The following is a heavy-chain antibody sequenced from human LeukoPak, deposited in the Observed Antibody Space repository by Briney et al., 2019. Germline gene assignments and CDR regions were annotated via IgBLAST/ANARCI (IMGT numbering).Heavy chain of an antibody. D-gene: IGHD3-22*01. J-gene: IGHJ4*02. Sequence: GGSLRLSCAASGFTFSSYAMSWVRQAPGKGLEWVSGISGGGGSTYYAGSVQGRFTISRDNSESTLYLQMNSLRAEDTAVYYCAKGTVIVVLDSYWGQGTLVTVSS. CDR2: ISGGGGST. V-gene: IGHV3-23*01. CDR3: AKGTVIVVLDSY. CDR1: GFTFSSYA.